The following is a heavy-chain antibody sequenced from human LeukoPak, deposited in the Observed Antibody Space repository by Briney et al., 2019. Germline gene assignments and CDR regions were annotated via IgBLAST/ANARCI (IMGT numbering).Heavy chain of an antibody. CDR1: GFTFSSYA. V-gene: IGHV3-23*01. J-gene: IGHJ6*02. D-gene: IGHD7-27*01. Sequence: PGGSLRLSCAASGFTFSSYAMSWVRQAPGKGLEWVSGISGSGGSTYYADSVKGRFTISRDNSKNTLYLQMNSLRAEDTAVYNCAKAKLGSYYFYGMDVWGQGITVTVSS. CDR2: ISGSGGST. CDR3: AKAKLGSYYFYGMDV.